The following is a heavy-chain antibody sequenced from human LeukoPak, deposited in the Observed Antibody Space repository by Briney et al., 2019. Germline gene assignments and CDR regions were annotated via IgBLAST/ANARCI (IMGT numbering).Heavy chain of an antibody. V-gene: IGHV3-23*01. Sequence: GGSLRLSCAASGFTFSSYAMSWVRQAPGKGLEWVSAFSGSGGTTYYADSVKGRFTISRDNSKNTLYLQMNSLRAEDTAVYYCAKAGYCSGGSCYASNKKYYFDYWGQGTLVTVSS. D-gene: IGHD2-15*01. CDR2: FSGSGGTT. J-gene: IGHJ4*02. CDR3: AKAGYCSGGSCYASNKKYYFDY. CDR1: GFTFSSYA.